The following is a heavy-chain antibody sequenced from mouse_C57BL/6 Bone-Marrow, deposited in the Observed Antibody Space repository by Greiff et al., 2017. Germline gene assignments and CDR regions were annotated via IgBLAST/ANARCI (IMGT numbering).Heavy chain of an antibody. CDR3: ARDYGSSYWYFDV. Sequence: VKLQESGPELVKPGASVKLSCKASGYTFTSYDINWVKQRPGQGLVWIGWFYPRDGSTKYNEKLKGKATLTVDPSSSTAYMELHSLTSEDSAVYFCARDYGSSYWYFDVWGTGTTVTVSS. V-gene: IGHV1-85*01. J-gene: IGHJ1*03. D-gene: IGHD1-1*01. CDR2: FYPRDGST. CDR1: GYTFTSYD.